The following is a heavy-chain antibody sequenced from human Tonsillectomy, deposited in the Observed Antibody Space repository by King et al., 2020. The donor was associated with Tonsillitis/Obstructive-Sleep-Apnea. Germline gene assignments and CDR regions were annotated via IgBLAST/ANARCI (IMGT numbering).Heavy chain of an antibody. CDR1: GGSFSGYY. D-gene: IGHD6-13*01. CDR3: STEHSSSLDY. CDR2: IDHSGST. Sequence: VQLQQWGAGLLKPSETLSLTCAVYGGSFSGYYWNWIRQPPGKGLEWIAEIDHSGSTSYNPSLKSRVTISVNTSKNQFSLKLTSVTAADTAVYYCSTEHSSSLDYWGQGTLVTVSS. V-gene: IGHV4-34*01. J-gene: IGHJ4*02.